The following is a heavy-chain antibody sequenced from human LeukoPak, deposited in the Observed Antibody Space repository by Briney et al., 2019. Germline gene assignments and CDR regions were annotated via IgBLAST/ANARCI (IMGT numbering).Heavy chain of an antibody. Sequence: SVNLSCTPSGYTFTSFGISWVRQAPGQGLEWMGWISAYNGNTNYAQTLQGRVTMTTDTSTSTAYMELRSLRSDDTAVYYCAREDSSGWYYFDYWGQGTLVTVSS. J-gene: IGHJ4*02. CDR3: AREDSSGWYYFDY. D-gene: IGHD6-19*01. V-gene: IGHV1-18*01. CDR1: GYTFTSFG. CDR2: ISAYNGNT.